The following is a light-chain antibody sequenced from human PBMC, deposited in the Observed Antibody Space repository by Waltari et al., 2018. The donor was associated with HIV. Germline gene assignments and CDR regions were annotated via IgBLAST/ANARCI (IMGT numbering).Light chain of an antibody. V-gene: IGKV3-15*01. CDR1: QSVSSN. CDR2: GAS. Sequence: EIVITQSLATLSVSPGERATLSCRASQSVSSNLAWYQQKPGQAPMLLIYGASTRAAGVPARFSGSGSGTEFTLTISSLQSEDFAVYYCQQYNNWHTFGPGTKVDIK. J-gene: IGKJ3*01. CDR3: QQYNNWHT.